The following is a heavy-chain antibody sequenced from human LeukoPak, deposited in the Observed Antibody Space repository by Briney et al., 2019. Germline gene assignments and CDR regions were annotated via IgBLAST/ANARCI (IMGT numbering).Heavy chain of an antibody. CDR1: GFSFSSYA. CDR2: ISGSGGST. Sequence: PGGSLRLSCAASGFSFSSYAMSWVRQAPGKGLEWVSAISGSGGSTYYADSVKGRFTISRDNSKNTLYLQMNSLRAEDTAVYYCAKSDSMGDHFDYWGQGTLVTVSS. CDR3: AKSDSMGDHFDY. J-gene: IGHJ4*02. V-gene: IGHV3-23*01. D-gene: IGHD1-26*01.